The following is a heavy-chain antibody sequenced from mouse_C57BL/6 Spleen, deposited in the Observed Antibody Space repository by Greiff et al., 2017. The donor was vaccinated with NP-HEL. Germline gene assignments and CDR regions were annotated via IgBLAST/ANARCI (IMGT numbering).Heavy chain of an antibody. V-gene: IGHV1-63*01. J-gene: IGHJ1*03. CDR2: IYPGGGYT. D-gene: IGHD1-1*01. CDR1: GYTFTNYW. Sequence: QVQLQQSGAELVRPGTSVKMSCKASGYTFTNYWIGWAKQRPGHGLEWIGDIYPGGGYTNYNEKFKGKATLTADKSSSTAYMQFSSLTSEDSAIYYCARRGDYGSSPRYFDVWGTGTTVTVSS. CDR3: ARRGDYGSSPRYFDV.